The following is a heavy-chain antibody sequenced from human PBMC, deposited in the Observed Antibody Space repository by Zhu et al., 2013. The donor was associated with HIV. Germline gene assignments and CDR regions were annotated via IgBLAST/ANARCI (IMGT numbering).Heavy chain of an antibody. CDR2: IYYSGST. Sequence: QVQLQESGPGLVKPSETLSLICTVSGYSISSGYYWGWIRQPPGKGLEWIGSIYYSGSTYYNPSLKSRVTISVDTSKNQFSLKLSSVTAADTAVYYCARDAEGFDYWGQGTLVTVSS. CDR1: GYSISSGYY. V-gene: IGHV4-38-2*02. J-gene: IGHJ4*02. CDR3: ARDAEGFDY.